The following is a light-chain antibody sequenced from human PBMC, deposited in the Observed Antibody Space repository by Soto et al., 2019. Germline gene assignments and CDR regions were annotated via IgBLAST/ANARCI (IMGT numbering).Light chain of an antibody. Sequence: QSVLTQPPSASGTPGQRVTISCSGSSSNIGNYDVSWYQQLPGTAPKLLIFRNYERPSGVPDRFSGSKSGTSASLAISGLRSEDEADYYCAAWDDSLSAYVFGTATQLTVL. J-gene: IGLJ1*01. V-gene: IGLV1-47*01. CDR3: AAWDDSLSAYV. CDR1: SSNIGNYD. CDR2: RNY.